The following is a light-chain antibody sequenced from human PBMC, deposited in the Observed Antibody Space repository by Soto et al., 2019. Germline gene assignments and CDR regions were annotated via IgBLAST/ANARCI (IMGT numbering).Light chain of an antibody. J-gene: IGLJ2*01. Sequence: QSALTQPASVSGSPGPSITISCTGTSSDVGSYNLVSWYQQHPGKAPKLMIYEVSKRPSGVSNRFSGSKSGNTASLTISGLQAEDEADYYCCSYAGSSTLGVFGGGTQLTVL. CDR2: EVS. CDR1: SSDVGSYNL. V-gene: IGLV2-23*02. CDR3: CSYAGSSTLGV.